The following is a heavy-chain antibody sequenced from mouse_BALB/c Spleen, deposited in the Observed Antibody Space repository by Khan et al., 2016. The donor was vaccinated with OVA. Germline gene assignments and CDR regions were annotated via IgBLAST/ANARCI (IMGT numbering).Heavy chain of an antibody. Sequence: EVELVESGGGLVKPGGSLKLSCAASGFTFSNYAMSWVRQTPEKRLEWVASISSGGKTYYPDSVKCRFTISRDNARNILSLQMSSLRSEDTAMYYCARDDWFADWGQGTMVTVSA. J-gene: IGHJ3*01. CDR1: GFTFSNYA. CDR3: ARDDWFAD. V-gene: IGHV5-6-5*01. CDR2: ISSGGKT.